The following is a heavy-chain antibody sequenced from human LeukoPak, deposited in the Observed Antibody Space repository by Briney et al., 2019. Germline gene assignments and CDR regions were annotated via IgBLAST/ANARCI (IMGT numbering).Heavy chain of an antibody. J-gene: IGHJ6*02. CDR3: AREDVVVPAASTGYWRYYYYYGMDV. V-gene: IGHV3-30-3*01. D-gene: IGHD2-2*01. Sequence: GGSLRLSCAASGLTSSSYAMHWVRQAPGKGLEWVAVISYDGSNKYYADSVKGRFTISRDNSKNTLYLQMNSLRAEDTAVYYCAREDVVVPAASTGYWRYYYYYGMDVWGQGTTVTVSS. CDR2: ISYDGSNK. CDR1: GLTSSSYA.